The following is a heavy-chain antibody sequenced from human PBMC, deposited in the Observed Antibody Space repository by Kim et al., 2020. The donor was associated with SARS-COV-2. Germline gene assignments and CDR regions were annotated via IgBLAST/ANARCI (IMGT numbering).Heavy chain of an antibody. Sequence: ASVKVSCKASGDTFTGYYMHWVRQAPGQGLEWMGWINPNSGGTNYAQKFQGRVTMTRDTSISTAYMELSRLRSDDTAVYYCASQLKGDYDILTGYPTNPIDYWGQGTLVTVSS. CDR3: ASQLKGDYDILTGYPTNPIDY. CDR1: GDTFTGYY. V-gene: IGHV1-2*02. J-gene: IGHJ4*02. CDR2: INPNSGGT. D-gene: IGHD3-9*01.